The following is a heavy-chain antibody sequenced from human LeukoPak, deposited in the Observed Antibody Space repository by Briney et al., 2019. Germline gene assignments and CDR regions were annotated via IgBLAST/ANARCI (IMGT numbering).Heavy chain of an antibody. CDR1: GFTVDDYG. J-gene: IGHJ6*03. CDR3: ARDEDCSGGSCYSDSWNYYMDV. D-gene: IGHD2-15*01. CDR2: INWYGGST. Sequence: PGGSLRLSCAASGFTVDDYGMSWVRQAPGKGLDLVSGINWYGGSTGYADSVKCRFTISRDNAKNSLYLQMNSLRAEDTALYYCARDEDCSGGSCYSDSWNYYMDVWGKGTTVTVSS. V-gene: IGHV3-20*04.